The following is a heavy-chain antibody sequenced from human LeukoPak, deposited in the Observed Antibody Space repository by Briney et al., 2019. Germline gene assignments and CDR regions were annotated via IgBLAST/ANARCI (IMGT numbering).Heavy chain of an antibody. V-gene: IGHV3-30*02. Sequence: GGSLRLSCAASGFTFRNYGMHWVRQAPGKGLEWVAIIWYDGSNKYYADSVKGRFTISRDNSKNTLYLQMNSLRPEDTAIYYCARDDVASVFDYWGQGTLVTVSS. CDR1: GFTFRNYG. CDR3: ARDDVASVFDY. CDR2: IWYDGSNK. J-gene: IGHJ4*02.